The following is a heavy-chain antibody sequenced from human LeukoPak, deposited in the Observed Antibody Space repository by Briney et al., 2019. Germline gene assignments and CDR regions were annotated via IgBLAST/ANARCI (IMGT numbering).Heavy chain of an antibody. J-gene: IGHJ4*02. CDR1: GGSISTYF. Sequence: SETLSLTCTVSGGSISTYFWSWIRQPPGKGLEWIGYIYYSGSTNYNPSLKSRVTISVDTYKNQFFLKLSSVTAADTAVYYCARRGPTVTSGDSFDSWGQGTLVTVSS. V-gene: IGHV4-59*08. CDR3: ARRGPTVTSGDSFDS. CDR2: IYYSGST. D-gene: IGHD4-17*01.